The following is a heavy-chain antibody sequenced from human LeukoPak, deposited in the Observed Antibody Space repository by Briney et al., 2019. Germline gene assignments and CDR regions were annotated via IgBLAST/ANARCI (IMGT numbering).Heavy chain of an antibody. CDR1: GASISSGDYH. V-gene: IGHV4-61*08. J-gene: IGHJ4*02. CDR2: IHDSGST. CDR3: ARDRELGY. Sequence: SETLSLTCTVSGASISSGDYHWNWIRQPPGKGLEWIGFIHDSGSTNYNPSLKSRVTISVDTSKNQFSLKLTSVTAADTAVYYCARDRELGYWGQGTLVTVSS. D-gene: IGHD3-10*01.